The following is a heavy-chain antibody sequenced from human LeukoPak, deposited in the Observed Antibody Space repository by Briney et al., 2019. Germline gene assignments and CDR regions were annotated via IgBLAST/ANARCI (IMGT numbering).Heavy chain of an antibody. CDR2: ISGSGGST. CDR3: AKGRSTMINYYFDY. D-gene: IGHD3-22*01. CDR1: GFTFSSYA. V-gene: IGHV3-23*01. J-gene: IGHJ4*02. Sequence: GGSLRLSCVASGFTFSSYAMSWVRQAPGKGLEWVSSISGSGGSTYYADSVEGRFTISRDNSKNTLYLHMNSLRAEDTAIYYCAKGRSTMINYYFDYWGQGTLVTVSS.